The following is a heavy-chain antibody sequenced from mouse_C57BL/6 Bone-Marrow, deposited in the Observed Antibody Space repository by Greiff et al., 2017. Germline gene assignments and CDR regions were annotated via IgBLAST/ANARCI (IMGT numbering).Heavy chain of an antibody. Sequence: VQLQQPGAELVKPGASVTLSCKASGYTFTSYWMHWVKQRPGQGLEWIGMIHPNSGSTNYNEKFKSKATLTVDKSSSTAYMQLSSLTSEDSAVYYCARGGLLRAAYWGQGTLVTVSA. V-gene: IGHV1-64*01. D-gene: IGHD2-3*01. CDR3: ARGGLLRAAY. CDR2: IHPNSGST. J-gene: IGHJ3*01. CDR1: GYTFTSYW.